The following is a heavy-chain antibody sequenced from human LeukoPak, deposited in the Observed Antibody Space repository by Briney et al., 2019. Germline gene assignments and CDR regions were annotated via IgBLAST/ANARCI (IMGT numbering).Heavy chain of an antibody. D-gene: IGHD3-10*01. Sequence: PSETLSLTCTVSGGSISSSSYYWGWIRQPPGKGLEWIGSIYHSGSTYYNPSLKSRVTISVDRSRNQFSLKLSSVTAADTAVYYCARVGLDGSGSYYAGHFDYWGQGTLVTVSS. CDR1: GGSISSSSYY. J-gene: IGHJ4*02. CDR3: ARVGLDGSGSYYAGHFDY. CDR2: IYHSGST. V-gene: IGHV4-39*07.